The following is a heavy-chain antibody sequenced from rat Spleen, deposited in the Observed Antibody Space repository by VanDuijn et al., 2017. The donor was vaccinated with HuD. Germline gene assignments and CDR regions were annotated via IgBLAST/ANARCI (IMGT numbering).Heavy chain of an antibody. D-gene: IGHD5-1*01. Sequence: QVQLKESGPGLVQPSESLSLTCTVSGFSLTTYSVSWVRQPSGKGLEWIAAISSGGNTYYNSALKSRLSISRDTSKSQVFLKMNSLQTDDTAIYYCTREHNWGFDYWGQGVMVTVSS. CDR1: GFSLTTYS. V-gene: IGHV2-6*01. CDR3: TREHNWGFDY. J-gene: IGHJ2*01. CDR2: ISSGGNT.